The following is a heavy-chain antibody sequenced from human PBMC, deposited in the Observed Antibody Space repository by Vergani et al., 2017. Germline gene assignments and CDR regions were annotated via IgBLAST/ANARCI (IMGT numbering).Heavy chain of an antibody. D-gene: IGHD2-21*01. CDR3: VREGSYCGSTTWRNPSYVYYYHMDV. Sequence: QVQLVESGGGVVQPGRSLRLSCTSSGFTFSTYAMHWVRQAPGKGLEWVAIIYYDGSKKYYADSVKGRFTISRDNSRNTLDLLMSSLRAEDTAIYYWVREGSYCGSTTWRNPSYVYYYHMDVWGEGTTVTVSS. CDR2: IYYDGSKK. V-gene: IGHV3-33*01. J-gene: IGHJ6*03. CDR1: GFTFSTYA.